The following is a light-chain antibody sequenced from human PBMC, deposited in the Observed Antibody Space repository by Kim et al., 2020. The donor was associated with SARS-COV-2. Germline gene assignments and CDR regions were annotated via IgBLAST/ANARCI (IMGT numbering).Light chain of an antibody. CDR2: KAS. CDR1: QSISSW. V-gene: IGKV1-5*03. J-gene: IGKJ1*01. CDR3: QQYNSYPWT. Sequence: AFVGDRVTRTSRASQSISSWLAWYQQKPGKAPKLLMYKASSLESGVPSRFSGSGSGTEFTLTISSLQPDDFAFYYCQQYNSYPWTFGQGTKVDIK.